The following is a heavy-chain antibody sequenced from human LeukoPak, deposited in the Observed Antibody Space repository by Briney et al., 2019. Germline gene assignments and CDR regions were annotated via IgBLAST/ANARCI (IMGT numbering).Heavy chain of an antibody. J-gene: IGHJ4*02. CDR3: ARLGAPFWGFDY. D-gene: IGHD1-26*01. Sequence: GGSLRLSCAASGFTFSSYGMHWVRQAPGKGLEWVAVIWYDGSNKYYADSVKGRFTISRDNSKNTLYLQMNSLRAEDMAVYYCARLGAPFWGFDYWGQGTLVTVSS. CDR2: IWYDGSNK. V-gene: IGHV3-33*01. CDR1: GFTFSSYG.